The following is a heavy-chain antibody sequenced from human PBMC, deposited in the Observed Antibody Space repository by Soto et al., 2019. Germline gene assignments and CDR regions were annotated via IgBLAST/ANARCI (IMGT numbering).Heavy chain of an antibody. V-gene: IGHV3-30*18. CDR1: GFTFSSYG. D-gene: IGHD4-17*01. CDR3: SKNRPPPSTGPIDY. CDR2: ISYDGSMT. J-gene: IGHJ4*02. Sequence: QVQLVESGGGVVQPGRSLRLSCAASGFTFSSYGMHWVRQAPGKGLEWVAVISYDGSMTYYADSVKGRFTISRDNSKNTLYLQMNSLRTEYTAVYNCSKNRPPPSTGPIDYWGQGTLVTVSS.